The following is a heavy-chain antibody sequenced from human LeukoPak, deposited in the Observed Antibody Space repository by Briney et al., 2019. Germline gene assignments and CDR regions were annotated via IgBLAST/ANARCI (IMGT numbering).Heavy chain of an antibody. CDR2: INHSGST. CDR3: ARGLQAYSSSWYALVNWFDP. Sequence: SETLSLICAVYGGSFSGYFWNWIRQPPGKGLEWIGEINHSGSTNYNPSLKSRVTISVDTSKNQLSLKLSSVTAADTAVYYCARGLQAYSSSWYALVNWFDPWGQGTLVTVSS. CDR1: GGSFSGYF. D-gene: IGHD6-13*01. V-gene: IGHV4-34*01. J-gene: IGHJ5*02.